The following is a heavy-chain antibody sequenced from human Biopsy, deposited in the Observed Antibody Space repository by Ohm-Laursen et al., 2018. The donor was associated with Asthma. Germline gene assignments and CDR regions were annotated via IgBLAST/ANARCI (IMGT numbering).Heavy chain of an antibody. D-gene: IGHD6-13*01. CDR1: SGSGGYMRGGNYY. V-gene: IGHV4-39*01. CDR2: IYYSGTT. CDR3: VRGSSSWHHGPFHYYYGLDV. J-gene: IGHJ6*02. Sequence: SETLSLTCSLSSGSGGYMRGGNYYWGWIRQPPGKGLEWIGSIYYSGTTDCNLSLESRVTVSADTSKTQFSLKLTSVTAADTAVYYCVRGSSSWHHGPFHYYYGLDVWGQGTTATVSS.